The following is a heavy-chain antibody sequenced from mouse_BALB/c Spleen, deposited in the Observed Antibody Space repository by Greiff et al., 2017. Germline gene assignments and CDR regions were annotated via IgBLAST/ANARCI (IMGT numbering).Heavy chain of an antibody. D-gene: IGHD2-14*01. Sequence: VQLQQSGPELVKPGASVKISCKASGYSFTGYYMHWVKQSHVKSLEWIGRINPYNGATSYNQNFKDKASLTVDKSSSTAYMELHSLTSEDSAVYYCARNPPYYRYDWFAYWGQGTLVTVSA. J-gene: IGHJ3*01. CDR3: ARNPPYYRYDWFAY. CDR2: INPYNGAT. V-gene: IGHV1-31*01. CDR1: GYSFTGYY.